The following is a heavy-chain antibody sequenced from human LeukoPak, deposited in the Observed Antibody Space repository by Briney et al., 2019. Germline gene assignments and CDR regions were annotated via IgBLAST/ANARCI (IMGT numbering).Heavy chain of an antibody. J-gene: IGHJ6*02. CDR2: INPSGGST. CDR1: GYTFTSYY. D-gene: IGHD6-19*01. Sequence: ASVKVSCKASGYTFTSYYMHWARQAPGQGLEWMGIINPSGGSTSYAQKFQGRVTMTRDTSTSTVYMELSSLRSEDTAVYYCARDLRIAVAGTFEEYYYYGMDVWGQGTTVTVSS. CDR3: ARDLRIAVAGTFEEYYYYGMDV. V-gene: IGHV1-46*01.